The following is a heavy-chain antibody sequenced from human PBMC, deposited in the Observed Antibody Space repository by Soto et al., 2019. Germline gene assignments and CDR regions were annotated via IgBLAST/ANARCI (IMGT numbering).Heavy chain of an antibody. CDR2: ISYDGSNK. J-gene: IGHJ4*02. V-gene: IGHV3-30-3*01. CDR3: ATALDY. Sequence: GGSLRLSCAASGFTFSSYAMHWVRQAPGKGLEWVAVISYDGSNKYYADSVKGRFTISRDNSKNTLYLQMNSLRAEDTAVYYSATALDYWGQRTLVPVS. CDR1: GFTFSSYA.